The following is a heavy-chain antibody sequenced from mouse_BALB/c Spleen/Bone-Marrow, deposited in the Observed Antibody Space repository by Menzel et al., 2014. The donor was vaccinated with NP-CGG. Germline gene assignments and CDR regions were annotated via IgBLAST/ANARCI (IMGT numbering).Heavy chain of an antibody. CDR2: ISNGGGST. V-gene: IGHV5-12*02. CDR1: GSTFSDYY. D-gene: IGHD2-1*01. J-gene: IGHJ4*01. CDR3: ARHLYGNYGAMDY. Sequence: DVKLVDSGGGLGQPGGSLKLSCATSGSTFSDYYMYWVRQTPEKRLEWVAYISNGGGSTYYPDAVKGRFTISRDNAKNTLYLQMSRLKSEDTAMYYCARHLYGNYGAMDYWGQGTSVTVSS.